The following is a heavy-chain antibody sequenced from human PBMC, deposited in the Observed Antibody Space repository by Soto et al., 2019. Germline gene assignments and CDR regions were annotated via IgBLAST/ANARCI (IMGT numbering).Heavy chain of an antibody. D-gene: IGHD6-13*01. CDR3: AKGRYSSQFWGMHV. Sequence: PVGSLRLSCASSVCTFSSYAMSCVRHSPGKGLEWVSAISGSGGSTYYADSVKGRFTISRDNSKNTLYLQMNSLRAEDTAVYYCAKGRYSSQFWGMHVWGQGTTVTVSS. CDR2: ISGSGGST. CDR1: VCTFSSYA. J-gene: IGHJ6*01. V-gene: IGHV3-23*01.